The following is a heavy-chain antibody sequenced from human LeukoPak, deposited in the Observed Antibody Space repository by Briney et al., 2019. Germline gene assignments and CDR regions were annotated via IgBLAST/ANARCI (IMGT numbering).Heavy chain of an antibody. CDR2: ISSSGSYI. CDR3: AKGRYFVDY. Sequence: GGSLRLSCAASRFTFSSYSMNWVRQAPGKGLEWVSSISSSGSYIYSADSVKGRFTISRDNTKNTLYLQMNSLRAEDTAVYYCAKGRYFVDYWGQGTLVTVSS. D-gene: IGHD3-9*01. J-gene: IGHJ4*02. V-gene: IGHV3-21*04. CDR1: RFTFSSYS.